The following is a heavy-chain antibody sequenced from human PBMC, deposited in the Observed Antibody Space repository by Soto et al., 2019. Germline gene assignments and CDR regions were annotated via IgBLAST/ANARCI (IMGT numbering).Heavy chain of an antibody. CDR1: GYTFTTYA. V-gene: IGHV1-3*04. Sequence: QVQLVQSGAEVKKPGASVKVSCKASGYTFTTYAVHWVRQAPGQGLEWMGWINTGNGNKKYSQKFQGRVTITSDTSASTAYMELSSLRSEDTAVYYCASSSQTGDSNFDYWGQGTLVTISS. J-gene: IGHJ4*02. D-gene: IGHD7-27*01. CDR3: ASSSQTGDSNFDY. CDR2: INTGNGNK.